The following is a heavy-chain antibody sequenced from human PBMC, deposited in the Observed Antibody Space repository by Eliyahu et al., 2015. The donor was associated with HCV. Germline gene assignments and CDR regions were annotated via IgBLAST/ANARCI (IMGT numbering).Heavy chain of an antibody. CDR2: IYPGDSET. D-gene: IGHD5-18*01. CDR3: ARQPAYSYGYKAFDY. J-gene: IGHJ4*02. Sequence: EVQLVQSGAEVKKPGESLKISCKGSGYSFSTYWIGWVRQMPGKGLEWMGIIYPGDSETRYSPSFQGQVTISADRSISTAYLQWSSLKASDTAMYYCARQPAYSYGYKAFDYWGQGTLVTVSS. CDR1: GYSFSTYW. V-gene: IGHV5-51*01.